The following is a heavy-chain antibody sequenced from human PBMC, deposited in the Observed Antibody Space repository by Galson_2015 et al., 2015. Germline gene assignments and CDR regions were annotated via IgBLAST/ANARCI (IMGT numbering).Heavy chain of an antibody. CDR3: ARGGHCSSTSCSSYYDFWSGYYGYYYMDV. Sequence: SVKVSCKASGYTFTSYYMHWVRQAPGQGLEWMGIINPSGGSTSYAQKFQGRVTMTRDTSTSTVYMELSSLRSEDTAVYYCARGGHCSSTSCSSYYDFWSGYYGYYYMDVWGKGTTVTVSS. J-gene: IGHJ6*03. D-gene: IGHD3-3*01. CDR1: GYTFTSYY. V-gene: IGHV1-46*01. CDR2: INPSGGST.